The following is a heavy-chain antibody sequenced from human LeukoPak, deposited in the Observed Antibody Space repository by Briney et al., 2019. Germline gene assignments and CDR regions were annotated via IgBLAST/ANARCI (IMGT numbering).Heavy chain of an antibody. CDR1: GFTFSSYD. J-gene: IGHJ3*02. CDR2: IGTAGDP. D-gene: IGHD3/OR15-3a*01. V-gene: IGHV3-13*05. CDR3: ARRDWYSGAFDI. Sequence: GGSLRLSCAASGFTFSSYDMHWVRQATGKGLEWVSAIGTAGDPYYPGSVKGRFTISRENAKNPLYLQMNSLRAGDTAVYYCARRDWYSGAFDIWGQGTMVTVSS.